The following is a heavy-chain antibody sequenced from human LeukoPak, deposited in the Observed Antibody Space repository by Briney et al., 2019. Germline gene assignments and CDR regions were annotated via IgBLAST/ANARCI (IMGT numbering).Heavy chain of an antibody. V-gene: IGHV1-2*04. D-gene: IGHD2-8*01. J-gene: IGHJ6*02. CDR2: INPNSGGT. CDR3: AREAPQDANYYYGMDV. CDR1: GYTFTGYY. Sequence: ASVKVSCKASGYTFTGYYMHWVRQAPGQGLEWMGWINPNSGGTNYAQKFQGWVTMTRDTSISTAYMELSRLRSDDTAAYYCAREAPQDANYYYGMDVWGQGTTVTVSS.